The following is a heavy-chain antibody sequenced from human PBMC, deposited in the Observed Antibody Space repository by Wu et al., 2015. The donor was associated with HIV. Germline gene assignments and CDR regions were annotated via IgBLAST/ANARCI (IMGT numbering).Heavy chain of an antibody. V-gene: IGHV1-69*05. CDR2: IIPMFGTP. CDR1: GYTFTNFG. Sequence: QVRLVQSGVEVKETGASVKVSCEISGYTFTNFGISWVRQAPGQGLEWMGGIIPMFGTPKYAQKFQDRVTITTDESTSTAYMELSSLRSEDTAVYYCASGGNSGSYLDYWGQGTLVTVSS. CDR3: ASGGNSGSYLDY. D-gene: IGHD1-26*01. J-gene: IGHJ4*02.